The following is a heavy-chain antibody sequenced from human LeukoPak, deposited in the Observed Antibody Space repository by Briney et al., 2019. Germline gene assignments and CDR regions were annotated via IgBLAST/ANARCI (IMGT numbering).Heavy chain of an antibody. V-gene: IGHV3-30-3*01. CDR2: ISYDGSNK. CDR3: AREKQLGQYYYYYYGMDV. J-gene: IGHJ6*02. D-gene: IGHD6-6*01. Sequence: GGSLRLSCAASGFTFSSYAMHWVRQAPGKGLERVAVISYDGSNKYYADSVKGRFTISRDNSKNTLYLQMNSLRAEDTAVYYCAREKQLGQYYYYYYGMDVWGQGTTVTVSS. CDR1: GFTFSSYA.